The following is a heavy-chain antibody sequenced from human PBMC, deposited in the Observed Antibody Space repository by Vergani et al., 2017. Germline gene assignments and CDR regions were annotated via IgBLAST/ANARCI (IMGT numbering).Heavy chain of an antibody. CDR3: AKNGAITGTTRIAFDI. D-gene: IGHD1-7*01. J-gene: IGHJ3*02. CDR2: ISSDGSNK. CDR1: GFNFSVFG. Sequence: QVQLVESGGGVVQPGRSLRLSCVASGFNFSVFGMHWVRQTPGKGLEWVAVISSDGSNKYYGDSVKGRFTISRDNSKNTLYLQMSSLRAEDTAVYYCAKNGAITGTTRIAFDIWGQGTMVTVSS. V-gene: IGHV3-30*18.